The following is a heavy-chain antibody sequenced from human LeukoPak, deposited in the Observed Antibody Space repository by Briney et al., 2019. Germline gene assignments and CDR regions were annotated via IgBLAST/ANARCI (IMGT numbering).Heavy chain of an antibody. Sequence: GGSLRLSCAASGFTFSSYAMSWVRQAPGKGLEWVSAISGSGGSTYYADSVRGRFTLSRDNSKDTLYLQMNSLRAEDTAVYYCAKDLSGYISSSALWGQGTLVTVSS. CDR1: GFTFSSYA. V-gene: IGHV3-23*01. J-gene: IGHJ4*02. D-gene: IGHD6-6*01. CDR2: ISGSGGST. CDR3: AKDLSGYISSSAL.